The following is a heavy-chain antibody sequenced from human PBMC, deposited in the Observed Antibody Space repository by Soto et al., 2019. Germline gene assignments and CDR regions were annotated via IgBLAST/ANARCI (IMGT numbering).Heavy chain of an antibody. CDR3: ARVWGGAFDF. CDR1: GGSISSYY. D-gene: IGHD3-10*01. V-gene: IGHV4-59*01. Sequence: QVQLQESGPGLVKPSETLSLTCTVSGGSISSYYWSWIRQPPGKGLEWIGYIYDSGSTNYNPSLKSRVTISVDTSKNQFSLKLSSVTAADTAVYYCARVWGGAFDFWGQGTLVTVSS. J-gene: IGHJ3*01. CDR2: IYDSGST.